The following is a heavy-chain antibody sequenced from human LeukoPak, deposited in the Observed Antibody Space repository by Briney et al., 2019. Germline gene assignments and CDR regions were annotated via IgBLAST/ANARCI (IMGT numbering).Heavy chain of an antibody. CDR2: MNSDESST. D-gene: IGHD4-17*01. J-gene: IGHJ4*02. V-gene: IGHV3-74*01. CDR1: GFTFSSYW. Sequence: PGGCLRLSCAASGFTFSSYWMHWVRQPPGKGLVWVSRMNSDESSTNYADSVKGRFTISRDNSKNTLCLQMNSLRAEDTAVYYCSKEIWPTVTTPGHTHFDYWGQGTLVTVSS. CDR3: SKEIWPTVTTPGHTHFDY.